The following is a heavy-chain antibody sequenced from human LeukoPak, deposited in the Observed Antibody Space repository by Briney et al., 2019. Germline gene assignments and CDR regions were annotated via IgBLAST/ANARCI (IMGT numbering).Heavy chain of an antibody. D-gene: IGHD3-10*01. CDR2: IYPDDSNT. J-gene: IGHJ5*02. Sequence: GDSLKISCKTSGYSFTNYWIGWVRQMPGKGLGWVGIIYPDDSNTIYSPSFQGQVTISADKSITTAHLQWSSLKASDTAMYYCVRGYYYVSGTSFHNWFDPWGQGTLVTVSS. V-gene: IGHV5-51*01. CDR3: VRGYYYVSGTSFHNWFDP. CDR1: GYSFTNYW.